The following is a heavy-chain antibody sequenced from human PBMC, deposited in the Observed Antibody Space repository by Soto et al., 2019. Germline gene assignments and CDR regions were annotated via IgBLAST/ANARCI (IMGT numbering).Heavy chain of an antibody. V-gene: IGHV4-4*07. CDR1: GASINTFY. CDR3: ATDSSGYYAKGSFDI. Sequence: PSETLSLTCTVSGASINTFYWTWVRQSAGRGLEWIGRIYSRGTTNYNPSLKSRVTMSVEKSNNQFSLKLSSVSAADTAVYFCATDSSGYYAKGSFDIWGQGTRVTVS. J-gene: IGHJ3*02. D-gene: IGHD3-22*01. CDR2: IYSRGTT.